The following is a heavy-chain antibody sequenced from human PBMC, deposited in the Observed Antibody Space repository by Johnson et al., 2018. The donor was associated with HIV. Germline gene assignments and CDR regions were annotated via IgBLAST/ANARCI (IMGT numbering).Heavy chain of an antibody. CDR3: ARDLIKQQFLEWLSEGYGVFDI. D-gene: IGHD3-3*01. V-gene: IGHV3-30-3*01. CDR1: GFIFSSYA. CDR2: ISYDGSNK. J-gene: IGHJ3*02. Sequence: MHLVESGGGVVQPGRSLRLSCAASGFIFSSYAMHWVRQAPGKGLEWVGLISYDGSNKYYADSVKGRFIISSDNSKKTLDLQTNSLRAEDTAVYYCARDLIKQQFLEWLSEGYGVFDIWGQGTMVTVSS.